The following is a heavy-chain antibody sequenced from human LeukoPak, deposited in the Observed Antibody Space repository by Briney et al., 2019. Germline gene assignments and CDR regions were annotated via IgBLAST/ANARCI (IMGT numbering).Heavy chain of an antibody. V-gene: IGHV3-23*01. CDR3: AKEPPYCGGDCYFLLDY. J-gene: IGHJ4*02. Sequence: QPGGSLRLSCAVSGFTFSSYSMSWVRQAPGKGLEWVSGISGGGGTYYADSVKGRLTISRDNSKNTLYLRVNSLRAEDTGVYYCAKEPPYCGGDCYFLLDYWGQGALVIVSS. CDR2: ISGGGGT. CDR1: GFTFSSYS. D-gene: IGHD2-21*02.